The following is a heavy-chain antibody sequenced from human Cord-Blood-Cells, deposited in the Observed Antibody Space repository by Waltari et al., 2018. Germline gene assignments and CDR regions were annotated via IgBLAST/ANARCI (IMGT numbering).Heavy chain of an antibody. Sequence: QVQLQQWGAGLLKPSETLSLTCAVYGGSFSGYYWSWIRQPPGTGLEWIGEINHSGSTNYHPSLKSRVTVSVDTSKNQFSRKLSSVTAADTAVYYCARRKKTYSSSWYWFDPWGQGTLVTVSS. J-gene: IGHJ5*02. CDR2: INHSGST. CDR1: GGSFSGYY. D-gene: IGHD6-13*01. CDR3: ARRKKTYSSSWYWFDP. V-gene: IGHV4-34*01.